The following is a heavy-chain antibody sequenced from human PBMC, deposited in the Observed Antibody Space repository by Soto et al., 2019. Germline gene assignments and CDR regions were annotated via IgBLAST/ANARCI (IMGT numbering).Heavy chain of an antibody. J-gene: IGHJ5*02. CDR1: GGSFSGYY. D-gene: IGHD3-22*01. V-gene: IGHV4-34*01. CDR3: ARGRHFTMIVVVTTGDNWFDP. CDR2: INHSGST. Sequence: SETLSLTCAVYGGSFSGYYWSWIRQPPGKGLEWIGEINHSGSTNYNPSLKSRVTISVDTSKNQFSLKLSSVTAADTAVYYCARGRHFTMIVVVTTGDNWFDPWGQGTLVTVSS.